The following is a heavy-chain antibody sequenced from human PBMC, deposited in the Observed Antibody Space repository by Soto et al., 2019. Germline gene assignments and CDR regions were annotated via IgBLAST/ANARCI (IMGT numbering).Heavy chain of an antibody. Sequence: EVQLVESGGGLVQPGGSLRLSCEASGFTFSTFWMHWVRQAPGKGLVWVSRINSDGSSTYYADSVKGRVTISRDNAKNTLYLHLSSLRPEDTAVYYCARDFGYWGQGTLVTVSS. J-gene: IGHJ4*02. CDR3: ARDFGY. V-gene: IGHV3-74*01. CDR2: INSDGSST. CDR1: GFTFSTFW.